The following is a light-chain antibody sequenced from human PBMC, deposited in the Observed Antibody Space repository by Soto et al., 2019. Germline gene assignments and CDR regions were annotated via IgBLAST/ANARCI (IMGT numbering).Light chain of an antibody. Sequence: DIQVTQSPSFVSASVGDRVTITCRASHDISHYLAWYQQKTGKAPKLLIYGASSLQSGVPSRFSGSGSGTDFTLTISSLLPEDFATFYCQQAYTFPRTFGQGTKVEIQ. V-gene: IGKV1D-12*01. CDR2: GAS. CDR1: HDISHY. CDR3: QQAYTFPRT. J-gene: IGKJ1*01.